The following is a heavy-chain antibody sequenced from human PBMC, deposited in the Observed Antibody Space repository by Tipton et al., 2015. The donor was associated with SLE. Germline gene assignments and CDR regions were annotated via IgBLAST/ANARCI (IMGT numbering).Heavy chain of an antibody. CDR2: IYYSGST. Sequence: TLSLTCTVSGGSISSSSYYWGWIRQPPGKGLEWIGSIYYSGSTYYNPSLKSRVTISVDTSKNQFSLKLSSVTAADTAVYYCARPPTYSSGWYYFDYWGQGTLVTVSS. V-gene: IGHV4-39*01. CDR1: GGSISSSSYY. J-gene: IGHJ4*02. CDR3: ARPPTYSSGWYYFDY. D-gene: IGHD6-19*01.